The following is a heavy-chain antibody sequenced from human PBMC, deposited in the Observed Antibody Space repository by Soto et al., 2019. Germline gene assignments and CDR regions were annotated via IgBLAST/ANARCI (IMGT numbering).Heavy chain of an antibody. D-gene: IGHD4-17*01. V-gene: IGHV1-18*04. CDR3: ARVVKAGDYGDYGRYYFDY. CDR2: ISAYNGNT. J-gene: IGHJ4*01. Sequence: ASVKVSCKASGYTFTSYGISWVRQAPGQGLEWMGWISAYNGNTNYAQKLQGRVTVTTDTSTNTAYMDLRSLRSDDTAVYYCARVVKAGDYGDYGRYYFDYWGHGTLVTVSS. CDR1: GYTFTSYG.